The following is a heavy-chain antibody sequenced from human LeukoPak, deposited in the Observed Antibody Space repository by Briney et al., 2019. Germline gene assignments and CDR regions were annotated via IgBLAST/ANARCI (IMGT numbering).Heavy chain of an antibody. CDR2: ISSSGSTI. J-gene: IGHJ6*02. Sequence: GGSLRLPCAASGFTFSSYEMNWVRQAPGKGLEWVSYISSSGSTIYYADSVKGRFTISRDNAKNSLYLQMNSLRAEDTAVYYCAREVAYYYYGMDVWGQGTTVTVSS. CDR1: GFTFSSYE. V-gene: IGHV3-48*03. D-gene: IGHD2-15*01. CDR3: AREVAYYYYGMDV.